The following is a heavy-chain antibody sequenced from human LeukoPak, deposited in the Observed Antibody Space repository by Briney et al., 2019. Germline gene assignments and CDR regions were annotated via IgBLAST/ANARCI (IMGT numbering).Heavy chain of an antibody. J-gene: IGHJ6*02. Sequence: PSETLSLTCTVSGGSISSYYWSWIRQPPGKGLEWIGYIYYSGSTNYNPSLKSRVTISVDTSKNQFSLKLSSVTAADTAVYYCARXSXYGXGSMNYYYGMDVWGQGTTVTVSS. CDR2: IYYSGST. D-gene: IGHD3-10*01. CDR1: GGSISSYY. CDR3: ARXSXYGXGSMNYYYGMDV. V-gene: IGHV4-59*08.